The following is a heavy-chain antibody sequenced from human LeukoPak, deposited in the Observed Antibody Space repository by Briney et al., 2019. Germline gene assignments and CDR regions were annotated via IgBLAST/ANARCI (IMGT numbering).Heavy chain of an antibody. V-gene: IGHV4-34*01. D-gene: IGHD3-9*01. CDR2: INHSGST. CDR3: ARGPNFDWWNASDI. CDR1: GGSFSGYY. Sequence: SETLSLTCAVYGGSFSGYYWSWIRQPPGKGLEWIGEINHSGSTNYNPSLKSRVTISVDTSKNQFSLKLSSVTAADTAVYYCARGPNFDWWNASDIWGQGTMVTVSS. J-gene: IGHJ3*02.